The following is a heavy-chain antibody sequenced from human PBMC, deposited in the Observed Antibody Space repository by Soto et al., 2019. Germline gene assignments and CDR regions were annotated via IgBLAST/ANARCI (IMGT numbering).Heavy chain of an antibody. CDR2: ISAYNGNT. CDR1: GYTFTSYG. D-gene: IGHD3-9*01. Sequence: ASVKVSCNASGYTFTSYGISWVRQAPGQGLEWMGWISAYNGNTNYAQKLQGRVTMTTNTSTSTAYMELRSLRSDDTAVYYCARGDDILTGYYNVYWGQGTLVTV. CDR3: ARGDDILTGYYNVY. J-gene: IGHJ4*02. V-gene: IGHV1-18*01.